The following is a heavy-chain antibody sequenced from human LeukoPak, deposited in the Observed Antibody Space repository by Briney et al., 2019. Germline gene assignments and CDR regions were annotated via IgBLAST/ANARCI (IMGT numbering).Heavy chain of an antibody. Sequence: PGGSLRLSCAASGFTFSSYAMSWVRQAPGEGLEWVSAISGSGGSTYYADSVKGRFTISRDNSKNTLYLQMNSLRAEDTAVYYCAKTPSIGVVPAANPEYWGQGTLVTVSS. D-gene: IGHD2-2*01. CDR1: GFTFSSYA. CDR3: AKTPSIGVVPAANPEY. V-gene: IGHV3-23*01. J-gene: IGHJ4*02. CDR2: ISGSGGST.